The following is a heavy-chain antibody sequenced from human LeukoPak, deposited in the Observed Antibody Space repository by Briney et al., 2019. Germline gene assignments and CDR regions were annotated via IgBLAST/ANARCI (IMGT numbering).Heavy chain of an antibody. CDR3: AKDRNDWKQGIDY. V-gene: IGHV3-23*01. Sequence: GGSLRLSCPASGFTFSDHAMNWVRQAPGKGLEWVSIISARDGRTYYADSVKGRFTISGDNSKNTLYLQMNSLRAEDTAVYYCAKDRNDWKQGIDYWGQGTLVTVSS. CDR1: GFTFSDHA. CDR2: ISARDGRT. J-gene: IGHJ4*02. D-gene: IGHD1-1*01.